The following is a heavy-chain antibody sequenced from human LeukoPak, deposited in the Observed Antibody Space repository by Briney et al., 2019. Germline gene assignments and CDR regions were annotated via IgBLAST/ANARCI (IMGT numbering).Heavy chain of an antibody. CDR3: ARAVCTNGACYKVDY. D-gene: IGHD2-8*01. Sequence: SETLSLTCTVSGGSISSGSYYWSWIRQPAGKGLEWIGRIYTSGSTNYNPSLKSRVTISVDTSKNQFSLKLSSVTAADTAVYYCARAVCTNGACYKVDYWGQGTLVTVSS. V-gene: IGHV4-61*02. J-gene: IGHJ4*02. CDR2: IYTSGST. CDR1: GGSISSGSYY.